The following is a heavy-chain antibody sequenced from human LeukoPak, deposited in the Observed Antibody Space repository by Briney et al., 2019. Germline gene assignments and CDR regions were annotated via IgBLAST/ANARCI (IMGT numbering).Heavy chain of an antibody. Sequence: SETLSLTCTVSGDSISNHNYFWGWIRQPPGKGLEWIVSIHYIGSTYFNLSLKSRVTVSVDTSTNHFSLKLTSVTAADTGVYYCATSVYSSGWHPFFDYWGQGAPVIVSS. CDR3: ATSVYSSGWHPFFDY. CDR1: GDSISNHNYF. D-gene: IGHD6-19*01. V-gene: IGHV4-39*02. CDR2: IHYIGST. J-gene: IGHJ4*02.